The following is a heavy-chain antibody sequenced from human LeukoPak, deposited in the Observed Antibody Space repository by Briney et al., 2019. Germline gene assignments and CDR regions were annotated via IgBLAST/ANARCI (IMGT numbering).Heavy chain of an antibody. J-gene: IGHJ4*02. V-gene: IGHV3-30*04. Sequence: GGSLRLSCAASGFTFSSYAMHWVRQAPGKGLEWEAVISYDGSNKYYADSVKGRFTISRDNSKNTLYLQMNSLRAEDTAVYYCARGRGAAAGTFDYWGQGTLVTVSS. CDR1: GFTFSSYA. CDR2: ISYDGSNK. CDR3: ARGRGAAAGTFDY. D-gene: IGHD6-13*01.